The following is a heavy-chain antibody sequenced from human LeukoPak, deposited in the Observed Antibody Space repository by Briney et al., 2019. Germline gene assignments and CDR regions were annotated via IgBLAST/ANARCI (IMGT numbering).Heavy chain of an antibody. V-gene: IGHV4-59*11. J-gene: IGHJ5*01. D-gene: IGHD3-10*01. CDR3: GRSLYYNLVRGFFDT. Sequence: PSETLSLTCTVSRGSIRDHYWSWIRQSPGGGLEWIGYINDSESTKYNPSLNSRVTMSLAKSKKQISLTLTSVTAADTAIYYCGRSLYYNLVRGFFDTWGQGRLVIVSS. CDR2: INDSEST. CDR1: RGSIRDHY.